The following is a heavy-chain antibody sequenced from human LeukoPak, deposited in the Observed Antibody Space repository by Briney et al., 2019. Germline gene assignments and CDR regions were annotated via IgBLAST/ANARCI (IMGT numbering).Heavy chain of an antibody. D-gene: IGHD4-17*01. Sequence: PSETLSLTCAVSGGSINSGAYSWSWIRQPPGKGLEWIGYIYHSGSTYYNPSLKSRVTISVDRSKNQFSLKLSSVTAADTAVYYCARDDSYGDYVHWFDPWGQGTLVTVSS. J-gene: IGHJ5*02. CDR1: GGSINSGAYS. V-gene: IGHV4-30-2*01. CDR3: ARDDSYGDYVHWFDP. CDR2: IYHSGST.